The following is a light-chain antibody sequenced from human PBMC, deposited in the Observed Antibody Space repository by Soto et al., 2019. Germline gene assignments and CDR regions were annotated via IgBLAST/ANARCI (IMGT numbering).Light chain of an antibody. CDR1: QSISPW. J-gene: IGKJ4*01. CDR2: DAS. CDR3: QQHHDYPLT. V-gene: IGKV1-5*01. Sequence: DLQMTPSPSTLSASVVDRVTITCRASQSISPWLAWYQQKPGKAPKLLIFDASNLETGVPSRFSGSGSGTEFTLTINSLQPEDFATYYCQQHHDYPLTFGGGTKVDIK.